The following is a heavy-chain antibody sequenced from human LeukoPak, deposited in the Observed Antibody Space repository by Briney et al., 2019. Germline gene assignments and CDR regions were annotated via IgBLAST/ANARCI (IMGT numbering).Heavy chain of an antibody. CDR1: GFTFSSYS. D-gene: IGHD1-14*01. Sequence: GGSLRLSCAASGFTFSSYSMNWVRQAPGKGLEWVSSISSSSSYIYYADSVKGRLTISRDNAKNSLYLQMTSLRAEDPAVYYCAREGITGRDGMDVWGQGTTVSVSS. CDR2: ISSSSSYI. CDR3: AREGITGRDGMDV. V-gene: IGHV3-21*01. J-gene: IGHJ6*02.